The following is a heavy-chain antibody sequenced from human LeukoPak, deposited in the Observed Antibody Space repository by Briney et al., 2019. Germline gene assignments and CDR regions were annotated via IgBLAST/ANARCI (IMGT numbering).Heavy chain of an antibody. CDR1: GGSFSGYY. CDR3: ATWQGYGNYYGMDV. J-gene: IGHJ6*02. D-gene: IGHD1-1*01. Sequence: SETLSLTCAVYGGSFSGYYWSWIRQPPGKGLEWIGEINHSGSTNYNPSLKSRVTISVDTSKNQFSLKLSSVTAADTAVYYCATWQGYGNYYGMDVWGQGTTVTVSS. CDR2: INHSGST. V-gene: IGHV4-34*01.